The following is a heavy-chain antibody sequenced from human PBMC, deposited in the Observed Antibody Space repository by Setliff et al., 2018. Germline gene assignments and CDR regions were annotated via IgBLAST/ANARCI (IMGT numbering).Heavy chain of an antibody. CDR3: ASLGYCSSTSCWPYYYYGMDV. J-gene: IGHJ6*02. CDR2: INAGNGNT. V-gene: IGHV1-3*01. Sequence: ASVQVSCKASGYTFTSYAMHWVRQAPGQRLEWMGWINAGNGNTKYSQKFQGRVTITRDTSASTAYMELSSLRSEDTAVYYCASLGYCSSTSCWPYYYYGMDVWGQGTTVTV. D-gene: IGHD2-2*01. CDR1: GYTFTSYA.